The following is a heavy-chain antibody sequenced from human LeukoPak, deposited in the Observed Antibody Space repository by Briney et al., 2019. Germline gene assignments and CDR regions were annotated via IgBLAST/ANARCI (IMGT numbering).Heavy chain of an antibody. D-gene: IGHD6-13*01. CDR2: IYTSGST. J-gene: IGHJ4*02. CDR3: ARWSSSWYYFDY. V-gene: IGHV4-61*02. CDR1: GGSISSGSYY. Sequence: SETLSLTCTVSGGSISSGSYYWSWIRQPAGKGLEWIGRIYTSGSTNYNPSLKSRVTISVGTSKNQFSLKLSSVTAADTAVYYCARWSSSWYYFDYWGQGTLVTVSS.